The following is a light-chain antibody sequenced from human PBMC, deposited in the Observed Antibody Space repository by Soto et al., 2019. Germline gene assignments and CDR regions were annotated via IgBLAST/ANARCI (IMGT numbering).Light chain of an antibody. V-gene: IGLV3-25*03. CDR1: ALPKQY. CDR3: QSADSSGTYAVK. Sequence: SYELTQPPSVSVSPGQTARITCSGDALPKQYAYWYQQKPGQAPVLVIYKDSERPSGIPERFSGSSSGTTVTLTISGVQAEDEADYYCQSADSSGTYAVKFGGGTKVTVL. J-gene: IGLJ2*01. CDR2: KDS.